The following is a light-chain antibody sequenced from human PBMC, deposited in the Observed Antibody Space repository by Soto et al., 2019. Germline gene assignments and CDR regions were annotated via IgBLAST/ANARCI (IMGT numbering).Light chain of an antibody. CDR3: SSYTSSSTYV. J-gene: IGLJ1*01. CDR2: EVS. Sequence: QSVLTQPPSVSGSPGQSVTISCTGTSSDVGSYNRVSWYQQPPGTAPKLMISEVSNRPSGVPDRFSGPKSGNTASPTISGLQAEDEADYYCSSYTSSSTYVFGTGTKVTVL. V-gene: IGLV2-18*02. CDR1: SSDVGSYNR.